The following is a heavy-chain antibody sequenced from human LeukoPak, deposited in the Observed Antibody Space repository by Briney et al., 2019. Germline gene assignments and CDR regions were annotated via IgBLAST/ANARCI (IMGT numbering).Heavy chain of an antibody. D-gene: IGHD3-22*01. Sequence: GGSLRLSCVASRFTFSSYTMHWVRQAPGKGLEYVSAIGGTGENTYYVTSVEGRFIISRDNSKNTLYLQMGSLRAEDTAFYYCARGDSLPVLDYWGQGTLVSVSS. J-gene: IGHJ4*02. CDR3: ARGDSLPVLDY. CDR1: RFTFSSYT. V-gene: IGHV3-64*01. CDR2: IGGTGENT.